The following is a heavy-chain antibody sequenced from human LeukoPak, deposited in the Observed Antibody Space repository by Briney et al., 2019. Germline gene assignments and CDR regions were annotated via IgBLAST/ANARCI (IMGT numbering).Heavy chain of an antibody. CDR1: GYTFTSYY. J-gene: IGHJ4*02. CDR3: ARGCTNGVCYIFDY. V-gene: IGHV1-46*01. Sequence: ASEKVSCKASGYTFTSYYMHWVRQAPGQGLEWRGIINPIGGSTSYAQKFQGRVTMTRDMSTSTVNMELSRLRSEDTAVYYCARGCTNGVCYIFDYWGQGTLVTVSS. CDR2: INPIGGST. D-gene: IGHD2-8*01.